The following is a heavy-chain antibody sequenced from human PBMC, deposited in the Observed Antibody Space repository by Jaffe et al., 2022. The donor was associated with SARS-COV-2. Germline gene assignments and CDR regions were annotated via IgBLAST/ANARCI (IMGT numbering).Heavy chain of an antibody. CDR1: GYTFTSYA. Sequence: QVQLVQSGAEVKKPGASVKVSCKASGYTFTSYAMHWVRQAPGQRLEWMGWINAGNGNTKYSQKFQGRVTITRDTSASTAYMELSSLRSEDTAVYYCARVGSSRGVNYYYYYYMDVWGKGTTVTVSS. D-gene: IGHD3-10*01. CDR3: ARVGSSRGVNYYYYYYMDV. V-gene: IGHV1-3*01. J-gene: IGHJ6*03. CDR2: INAGNGNT.